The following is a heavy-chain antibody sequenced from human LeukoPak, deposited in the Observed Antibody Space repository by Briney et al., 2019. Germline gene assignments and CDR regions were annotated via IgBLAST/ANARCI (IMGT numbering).Heavy chain of an antibody. D-gene: IGHD5-18*01. J-gene: IGHJ4*02. CDR2: IYSGGST. V-gene: IGHV3-53*01. CDR3: ARDSPERGYSYGPLDNYFDY. CDR1: GFTVSSND. Sequence: GGSLRLSCAASGFTVSSNDMSWVRQAPGKGLECISVIYSGGSTDYADSVKGRFTISRDNAKNSLYLQMNFLRAEDTAVYYCARDSPERGYSYGPLDNYFDYWGQGTLVTVSS.